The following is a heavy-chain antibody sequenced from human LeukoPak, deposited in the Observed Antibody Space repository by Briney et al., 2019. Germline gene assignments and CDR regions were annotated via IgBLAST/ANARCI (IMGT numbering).Heavy chain of an antibody. V-gene: IGHV3-48*01. CDR3: VRVKGSYFDY. Sequence: GGSLRLSCAASGFPLSSYSINWVRQAPGKGLEWVSYISSSGSAIYYVDSVKGRFTASRDNAKNSLFLQMNSPRAEDTAVYYCVRVKGSYFDYWGQGALVTVSS. CDR1: GFPLSSYS. D-gene: IGHD2-15*01. CDR2: ISSSGSAI. J-gene: IGHJ4*02.